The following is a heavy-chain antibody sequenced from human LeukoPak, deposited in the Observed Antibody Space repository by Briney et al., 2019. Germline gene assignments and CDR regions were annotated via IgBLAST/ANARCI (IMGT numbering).Heavy chain of an antibody. J-gene: IGHJ4*02. CDR2: ISGSGPTI. Sequence: PGGSLRLSCAASGFTYSDYYMTWIRQAPGKGLAWVSLISGSGPTIYYAESLKGRVTTSRDNAKNSPHLQMNSLRAEPTAVYYCTRDRSGYYHGLDFCGQGTLVTVSS. CDR1: GFTYSDYY. D-gene: IGHD3-22*01. V-gene: IGHV3-11*01. CDR3: TRDRSGYYHGLDF.